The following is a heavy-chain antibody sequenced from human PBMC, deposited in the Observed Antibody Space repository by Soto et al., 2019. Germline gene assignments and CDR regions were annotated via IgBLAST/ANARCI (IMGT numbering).Heavy chain of an antibody. CDR2: ISSSGSTI. J-gene: IGHJ4*02. V-gene: IGHV3-11*01. CDR1: GFTFIEYY. CDR3: ARDKTFSSGSISPFVDY. D-gene: IGHD6-19*01. Sequence: GGSLRLSCAASGFTFIEYYMSWIRQAPGKGLEWVSYISSSGSTIYYADSVKGRFTISRDNAKNSLYLQMNSLRAEDTAVYYCARDKTFSSGSISPFVDYWGQGTLVTVSS.